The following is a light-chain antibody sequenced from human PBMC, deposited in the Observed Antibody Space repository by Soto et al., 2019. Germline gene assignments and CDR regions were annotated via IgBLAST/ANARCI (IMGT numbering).Light chain of an antibody. CDR2: RNN. CDR3: AAWADSLSVV. J-gene: IGLJ2*01. CDR1: SSNIGSNY. V-gene: IGLV1-47*01. Sequence: QSVLTQPPSASGTPGQRVTISCSGSSSNIGSNYVYWYQQLPGTAPKLLIYRNNQRPSGVPDRFSGSKSGTSASLAISGLRSEVEADYYCAAWADSLSVVFGGGTKLTVL.